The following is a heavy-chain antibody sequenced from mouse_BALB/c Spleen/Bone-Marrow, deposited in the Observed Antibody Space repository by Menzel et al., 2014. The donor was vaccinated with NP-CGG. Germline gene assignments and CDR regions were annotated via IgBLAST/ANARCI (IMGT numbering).Heavy chain of an antibody. CDR1: GLSLTDYG. J-gene: IGHJ4*01. D-gene: IGHD1-1*01. Sequence: VQLQESGPGLVQPSQSLSITCTVSGLSLTDYGVHWVRQSPGKGLEWLGVIWSGGNTDYNAAFISRLSISKDNPKSQVFFKMNSLQANDTAIYYCARKSYYYGKGAMDYWGQGTSVTVSS. CDR3: ARKSYYYGKGAMDY. CDR2: IWSGGNT. V-gene: IGHV2-2*02.